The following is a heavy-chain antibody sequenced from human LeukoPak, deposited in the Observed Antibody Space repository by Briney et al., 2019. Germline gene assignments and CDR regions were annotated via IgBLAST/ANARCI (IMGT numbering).Heavy chain of an antibody. CDR1: GFTFSSYE. D-gene: IGHD3-10*01. CDR3: AARRITMVRGLNFDY. CDR2: ISSSGSTI. J-gene: IGHJ4*02. V-gene: IGHV3-48*03. Sequence: GGSLRLSCAASGFTFSSYEMNWVRQAPGKGLEWVSYISSSGSTIYYADSVKGRFTVSRDNAKNPLYLQMNSLRAEDTAVYYCAARRITMVRGLNFDYWGQGTLVTVSS.